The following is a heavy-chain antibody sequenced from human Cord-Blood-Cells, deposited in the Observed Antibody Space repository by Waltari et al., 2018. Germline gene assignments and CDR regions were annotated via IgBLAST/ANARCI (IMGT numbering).Heavy chain of an antibody. Sequence: QVQLVQSGAEVTKPGSSVKVSCKASGGPFSSYSISWVRQAPGQGLEWMGGIIPIFGTANYAQKFQGRVTITADESTSTAYMELSSLRSEDTAVYYCARDGGDCSSTSCFDYWGQGTLVTVSS. CDR2: IIPIFGTA. V-gene: IGHV1-69*12. CDR1: GGPFSSYS. J-gene: IGHJ4*02. D-gene: IGHD2-2*01. CDR3: ARDGGDCSSTSCFDY.